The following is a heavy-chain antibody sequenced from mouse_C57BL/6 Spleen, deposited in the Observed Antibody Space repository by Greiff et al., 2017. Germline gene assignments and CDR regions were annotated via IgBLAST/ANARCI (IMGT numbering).Heavy chain of an antibody. Sequence: QVQLQQSGAELARPGASVKLSCKASGYTFTSYGISWVKQRTGQGLEWIGEIYPRSGNTYYNEKFKGKATLTADKSSSTAYMELRSLTSEDSAVYFCVGHYGSSYGRYFDVWGTGTTVTVSS. CDR3: VGHYGSSYGRYFDV. CDR2: IYPRSGNT. CDR1: GYTFTSYG. J-gene: IGHJ1*03. D-gene: IGHD1-1*01. V-gene: IGHV1-81*01.